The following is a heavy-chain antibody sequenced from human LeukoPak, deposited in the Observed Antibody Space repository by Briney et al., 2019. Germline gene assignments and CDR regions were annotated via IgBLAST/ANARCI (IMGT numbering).Heavy chain of an antibody. CDR1: GYTFTGYY. CDR3: ARVRTRSSPHYGFVY. V-gene: IGHV1-2*02. D-gene: IGHD6-6*01. CDR2: INPNSGGT. J-gene: IGHJ4*02. Sequence: GASVKVSCKASGYTFTGYYMHWVRQAPGQGLEWMGWINPNSGGTNYAQKFQGRVTMTRDTSISTAYMELSRLRSDDTAVYYCARVRTRSSPHYGFVYWGQGTLVTVSS.